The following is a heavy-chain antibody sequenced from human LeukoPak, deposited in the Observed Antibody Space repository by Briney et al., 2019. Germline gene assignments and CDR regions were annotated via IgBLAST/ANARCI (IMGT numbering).Heavy chain of an antibody. V-gene: IGHV3-48*04. CDR3: AALYFGKGVY. CDR1: GFTFSSYS. D-gene: IGHD2-2*02. Sequence: GGSLRLSCAASGFTFSSYSMNWVRQVPGKGLEWVSYIENSGSRTYHADSVKGRFTISRDNAKNSLYLQLNSLRAEDTAVYYCAALYFGKGVYWGQGTLVTVSS. J-gene: IGHJ4*02. CDR2: IENSGSRT.